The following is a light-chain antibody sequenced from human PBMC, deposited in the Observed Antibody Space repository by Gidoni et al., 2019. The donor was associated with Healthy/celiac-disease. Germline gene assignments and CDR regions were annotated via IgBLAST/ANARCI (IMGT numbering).Light chain of an antibody. V-gene: IGKV1-27*01. CDR2: AAS. Sequence: DLQMTQSPSSLSASLGDRVTITCRASQGISNYLAWYQQKPGKVPKLLIYAASTLQSGVPSRFSGSGSGTDVTLTISSLQPEDVATYYCQKYNSAPRTFGQGTKVEIK. J-gene: IGKJ1*01. CDR1: QGISNY. CDR3: QKYNSAPRT.